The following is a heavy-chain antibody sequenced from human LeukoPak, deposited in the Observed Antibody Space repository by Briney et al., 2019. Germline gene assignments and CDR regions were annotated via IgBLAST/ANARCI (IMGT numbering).Heavy chain of an antibody. Sequence: PGGSLRLSCAASGFTFSDYAMSWVRQAPGKGLQWVSSISGNGLSTYDADSVKGRFTISRDNSKNTLYLQMNSLRAEDTAVYYCARVGPPKLRYFDWSPDYWGQGTLVTVSS. CDR1: GFTFSDYA. CDR2: ISGNGLST. J-gene: IGHJ4*02. D-gene: IGHD3-9*01. V-gene: IGHV3-23*01. CDR3: ARVGPPKLRYFDWSPDY.